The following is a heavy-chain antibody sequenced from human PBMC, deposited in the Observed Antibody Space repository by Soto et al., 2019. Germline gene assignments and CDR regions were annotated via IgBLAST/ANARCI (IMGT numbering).Heavy chain of an antibody. CDR3: ASGSSTSWAFDY. D-gene: IGHD2-2*01. Sequence: QVQLQESGPGLVKLSGTLSLTCAVSSGSITSSNCWSWVRQPPGKGLEWIGEIYHSGSTNYNPSLKSRVTISVDKSKNQFSLKLSSVTAADTAVYYCASGSSTSWAFDYWGQGTLVTVSS. J-gene: IGHJ4*02. V-gene: IGHV4-4*02. CDR2: IYHSGST. CDR1: SGSITSSNC.